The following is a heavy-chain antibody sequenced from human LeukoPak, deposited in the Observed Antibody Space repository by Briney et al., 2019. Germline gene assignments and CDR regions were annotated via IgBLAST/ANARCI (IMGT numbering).Heavy chain of an antibody. D-gene: IGHD6-13*01. J-gene: IGHJ5*02. CDR1: GFTVRSNY. CDR3: ARGIASASVGTFDP. Sequence: GGSLRLSCAVSGFTVRSNYMNWVRQAPGKGLEWVSVIYSDGTTYYADSVRGRFTISRDNSKNTLYLQMNSLRAEDTAVYYCARGIASASVGTFDPWGQGTLVTVSS. CDR2: IYSDGTT. V-gene: IGHV3-53*01.